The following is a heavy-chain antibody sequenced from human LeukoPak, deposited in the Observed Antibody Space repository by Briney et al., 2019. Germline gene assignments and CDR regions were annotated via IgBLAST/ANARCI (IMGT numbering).Heavy chain of an antibody. J-gene: IGHJ4*02. Sequence: QPGRSLRLSCAASGFTFSSYGMHWVRQAPGKGLEWVAVISYDGSNKYYADSVKGRFTISRDNSKNTLYLQMNSLRAEDTAVYYCARGSPNYYDSRPRGTFDYWGQGTLVTVSS. D-gene: IGHD3-22*01. CDR2: ISYDGSNK. CDR3: ARGSPNYYDSRPRGTFDY. V-gene: IGHV3-30*19. CDR1: GFTFSSYG.